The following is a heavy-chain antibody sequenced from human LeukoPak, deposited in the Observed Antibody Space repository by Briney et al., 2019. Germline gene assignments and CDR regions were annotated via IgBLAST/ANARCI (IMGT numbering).Heavy chain of an antibody. J-gene: IGHJ4*02. CDR3: VSFYETY. D-gene: IGHD2-2*01. CDR1: GFTFSNYW. Sequence: GGSLRLSCAASGFTFSNYWIHWVRQAPGKGLLWVSHINSDGSWTTYADSVKGRFTISKDNAKNTVYLQMNNLRAEDTAVYYCVSFYETYWGRGTLVTVS. V-gene: IGHV3-74*01. CDR2: INSDGSWT.